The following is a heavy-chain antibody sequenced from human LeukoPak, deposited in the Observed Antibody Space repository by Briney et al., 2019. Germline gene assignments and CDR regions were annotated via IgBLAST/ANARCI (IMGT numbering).Heavy chain of an antibody. V-gene: IGHV3-23*01. CDR3: AKDYAVGSIDY. J-gene: IGHJ4*02. CDR2: ISRSGEST. CDR1: GFTFNGFA. Sequence: PGGSLRLSCAASGFTFNGFAMSWIRQAPGKGLEWVSSISRSGESTFYADSVRGRFTISRDNSKNTVSLQMESLRAEDTALYYCAKDYAVGSIDYWGQGTLVTVSS. D-gene: IGHD3-16*01.